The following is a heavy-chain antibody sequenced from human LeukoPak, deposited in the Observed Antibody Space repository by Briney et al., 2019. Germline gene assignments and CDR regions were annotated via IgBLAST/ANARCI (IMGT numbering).Heavy chain of an antibody. CDR2: IYYSGST. CDR1: GGSISSSSYY. D-gene: IGHD1-26*01. V-gene: IGHV4-39*01. CDR3: ARHATHTDPIVGATLGAFDI. Sequence: SETLSLTCTVSGGSISSSSYYWGWIRQPPGKGLEWIGSIYYSGSTYCNPSLKSRVTISVDTSKNQFSLKLSSVTAADTAVYYCARHATHTDPIVGATLGAFDIWGQGTMVTVSS. J-gene: IGHJ3*02.